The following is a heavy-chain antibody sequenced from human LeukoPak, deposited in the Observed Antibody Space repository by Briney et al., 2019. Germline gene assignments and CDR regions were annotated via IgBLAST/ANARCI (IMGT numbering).Heavy chain of an antibody. V-gene: IGHV1-69*02. CDR1: GGAFSSYT. Sequence: SVKVSYKASGGAFSSYTISWVRQAPGQGLEWMGRIIPILGIANYAQKFQGRVTITADKSTSTAYMELSSPRSEDTAVYYCARAAPCSSTSCPFDYWGQGTLVTVSS. CDR2: IIPILGIA. D-gene: IGHD2-2*01. CDR3: ARAAPCSSTSCPFDY. J-gene: IGHJ4*02.